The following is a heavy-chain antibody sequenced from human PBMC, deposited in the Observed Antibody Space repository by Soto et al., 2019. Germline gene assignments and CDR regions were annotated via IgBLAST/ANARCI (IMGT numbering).Heavy chain of an antibody. CDR3: AREFSGYGNSGMGV. Sequence: GGSLRLSCTASGFSFSTYEMNWVRQAPGKGLEWVSYISGSGSPMYYAASVKGRFTISRDDAKNSLYLQMNSLRADDTAVYYCAREFSGYGNSGMGVWGQGTTVTVSS. V-gene: IGHV3-48*03. CDR2: ISGSGSPM. CDR1: GFSFSTYE. D-gene: IGHD6-13*01. J-gene: IGHJ6*02.